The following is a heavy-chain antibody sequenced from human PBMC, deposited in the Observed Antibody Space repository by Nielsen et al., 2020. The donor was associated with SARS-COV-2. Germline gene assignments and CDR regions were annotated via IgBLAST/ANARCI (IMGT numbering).Heavy chain of an antibody. Sequence: SETLSLTCTVSGVSISSSSYYWGWIRQPPGKGLEWIGSIYYSGSTYYNPSLKSRVTISVDTSKNQFSLKLSSVTAADTAVYYCARHFRSQWLLEFDYWGQGTLVTVSS. CDR1: GVSISSSSYY. V-gene: IGHV4-39*01. D-gene: IGHD3-22*01. CDR3: ARHFRSQWLLEFDY. CDR2: IYYSGST. J-gene: IGHJ4*02.